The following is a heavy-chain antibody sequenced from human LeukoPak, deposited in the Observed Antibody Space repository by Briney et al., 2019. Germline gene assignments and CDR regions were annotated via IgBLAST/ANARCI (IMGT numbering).Heavy chain of an antibody. V-gene: IGHV1-69*13. J-gene: IGHJ4*02. Sequence: ASVKVSCKASGGTFSSYAISWVRQAPGQGLEWMGGIIPIFGTANYAQKFQGRVTITADESTSTAYMELSSLRSEDTAVYYCAKDRGGRGSGSKYVGFDYWGQGTLVTVSS. CDR1: GGTFSSYA. D-gene: IGHD3-10*01. CDR3: AKDRGGRGSGSKYVGFDY. CDR2: IIPIFGTA.